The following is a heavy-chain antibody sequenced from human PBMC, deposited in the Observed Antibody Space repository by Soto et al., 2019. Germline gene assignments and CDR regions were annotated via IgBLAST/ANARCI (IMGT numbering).Heavy chain of an antibody. J-gene: IGHJ4*02. Sequence: QITLKESGPTLVKPTQTLTLTCTFSGFSLSTAGKSVAWIRQPPGKALEWLSVIYWDDDKRYSPSLKSRPTIAKDTSKNQVVLKMTNMDPLDTGTYYCAHSRGDGDYFPYWGQGTLVSVSS. CDR1: GFSLSTAGKS. V-gene: IGHV2-5*02. CDR3: AHSRGDGDYFPY. CDR2: IYWDDDK. D-gene: IGHD3-16*01.